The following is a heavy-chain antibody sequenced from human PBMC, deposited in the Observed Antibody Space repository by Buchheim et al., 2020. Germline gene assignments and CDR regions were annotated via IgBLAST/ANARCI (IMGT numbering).Heavy chain of an antibody. D-gene: IGHD1-7*01. CDR1: GFTFSDYC. CDR2: ISSSGSTI. Sequence: QVQLVESGGGLVKPGGSLRLSCAASGFTFSDYCMSWIRQAPGKGLEWVSYISSSGSTIYYADSVKGRFTISRDNAKNSLSLQMNSLRAEDTAVYYCARVTKELELSVYYYYYYMDVWGKGTT. J-gene: IGHJ6*03. CDR3: ARVTKELELSVYYYYYYMDV. V-gene: IGHV3-11*01.